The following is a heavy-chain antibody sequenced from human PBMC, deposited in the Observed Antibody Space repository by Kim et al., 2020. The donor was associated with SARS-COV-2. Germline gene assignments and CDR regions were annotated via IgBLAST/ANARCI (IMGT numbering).Heavy chain of an antibody. CDR3: ARGAPNSSSWSPKDRPLGSPDY. CDR1: GGSFSGYY. Sequence: SETLSLTCAVYGGSFSGYYWSWIRQPPGKGLEWIGEINHSGSTNYNPSLKSRVTISVDTSKNQFSLKLSSVTAADTAVYYCARGAPNSSSWSPKDRPLGSPDYWGQGTLVTVSS. V-gene: IGHV4-34*01. CDR2: INHSGST. D-gene: IGHD6-13*01. J-gene: IGHJ4*02.